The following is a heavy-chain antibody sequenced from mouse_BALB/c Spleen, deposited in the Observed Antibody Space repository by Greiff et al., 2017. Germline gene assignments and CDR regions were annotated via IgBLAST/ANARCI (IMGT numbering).Heavy chain of an antibody. Sequence: EVQLVESGGDLVKPGGSLKLSCAASGFTFSSYGMSWVRQTPDKRLEWVATISSGGSYTYYPDSVKGRFTISRDNAKNTLYLQMSSLKSEDTAMYYCARQRDYEFAYWGQGTLVTVSA. D-gene: IGHD2-4*01. J-gene: IGHJ3*01. V-gene: IGHV5-6*01. CDR1: GFTFSSYG. CDR3: ARQRDYEFAY. CDR2: ISSGGSYT.